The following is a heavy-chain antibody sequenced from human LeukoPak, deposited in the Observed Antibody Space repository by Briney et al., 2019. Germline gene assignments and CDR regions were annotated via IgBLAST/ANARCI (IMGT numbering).Heavy chain of an antibody. D-gene: IGHD3-22*01. V-gene: IGHV1-46*01. CDR1: RYTFTSYY. CDR3: AGEADYMGSGYRGAFDI. CDR2: INPSGGST. Sequence: ASVKVSCKASRYTFTSYYMHWVRQAPGQGLEWMGIINPSGGSTSYAQKFQGRVTMTRDTSTSTVYMELSSLRSEDTAVYYCAGEADYMGSGYRGAFDIWGQGTMVTVSS. J-gene: IGHJ3*02.